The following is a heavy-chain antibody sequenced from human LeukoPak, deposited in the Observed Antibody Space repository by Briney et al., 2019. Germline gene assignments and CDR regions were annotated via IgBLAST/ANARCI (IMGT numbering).Heavy chain of an antibody. Sequence: SVKVSCKASGGTFSSYAISWVRQAPGQGLEWMGGIIPIFGTANYAQKFQGRVTITADESTSTAYMELSSLRSEDTAVYYCARPPLGYCSGGSCYSGGYWYFDLWGRGTLVTVSS. J-gene: IGHJ2*01. CDR1: GGTFSSYA. V-gene: IGHV1-69*13. D-gene: IGHD2-15*01. CDR2: IIPIFGTA. CDR3: ARPPLGYCSGGSCYSGGYWYFDL.